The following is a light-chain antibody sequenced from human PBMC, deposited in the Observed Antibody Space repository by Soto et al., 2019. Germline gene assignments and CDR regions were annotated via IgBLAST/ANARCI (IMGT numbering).Light chain of an antibody. V-gene: IGLV1-44*01. CDR1: SSNIGSNA. CDR3: ATWDDSLLGQWV. CDR2: TND. J-gene: IGLJ3*02. Sequence: QSVLTQPPSASGTPGQRVTISCPGSSSNIGSNAVNWYQHLPGTAPKLLIFTNDQRPSGVPDRFSGSKSGTSASLAISGLQSEDEAEYYCATWDDSLLGQWVFGGGTKLTVL.